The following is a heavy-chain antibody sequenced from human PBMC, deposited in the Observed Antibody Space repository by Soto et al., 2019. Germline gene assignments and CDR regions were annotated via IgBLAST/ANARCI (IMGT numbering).Heavy chain of an antibody. CDR2: ISSSSSTI. CDR1: GFTFSSYS. V-gene: IGHV3-48*02. J-gene: IGHJ3*02. CDR3: ARPSMTTVTTLAFDI. D-gene: IGHD4-17*01. Sequence: EVRLVESGGGLVQPGGSLRLSCAASGFTFSSYSMNWVRQAPGKGLEWVSYISSSSSTIYYADSVKGRFTISRDNAKNSLYLQMNSLRDEDTAVYYCARPSMTTVTTLAFDIWGQGTMVTVSS.